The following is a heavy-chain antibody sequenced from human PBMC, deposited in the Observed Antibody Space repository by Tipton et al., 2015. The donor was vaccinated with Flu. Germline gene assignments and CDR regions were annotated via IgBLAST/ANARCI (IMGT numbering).Heavy chain of an antibody. J-gene: IGHJ4*02. CDR3: ARGLGYCISPYCLMYYLDS. CDR2: ISYSGSI. Sequence: LRLSCTVSGGTISTYYWSWVRQPPGKGLEWFGYISYSGSICFNPSLESRVTVSVDTSNCQFSLKLSSVTAADTAIYYCARGLGYCISPYCLMYYLDSWGKVTLVIVSS. D-gene: IGHD2-2*01. V-gene: IGHV4-59*01. CDR1: GGTISTYY.